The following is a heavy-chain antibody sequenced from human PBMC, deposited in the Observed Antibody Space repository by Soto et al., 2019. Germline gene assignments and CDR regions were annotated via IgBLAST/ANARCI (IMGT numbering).Heavy chain of an antibody. J-gene: IGHJ4*02. CDR1: GGTFSSYA. D-gene: IGHD3-10*01. CDR3: ARDSRWFGESKKQDFDY. Sequence: QVQLVQSGAEVKKPGSSVKVSCKASGGTFSSYAISWVRQAPGQGLEWMGGIIPIFGTANYAQKFQGRVTITADESTSTAYRELSSRRSENTAVYYCARDSRWFGESKKQDFDYGGQGPLVTVSS. V-gene: IGHV1-69*01. CDR2: IIPIFGTA.